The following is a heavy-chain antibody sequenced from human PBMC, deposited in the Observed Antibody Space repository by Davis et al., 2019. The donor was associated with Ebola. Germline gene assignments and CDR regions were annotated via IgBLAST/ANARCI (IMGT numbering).Heavy chain of an antibody. V-gene: IGHV4-34*01. J-gene: IGHJ5*02. Sequence: PSETLSLTCAVYGESLSNFYWNWIRQSPGEGLEWMGETNHDGSTKYNPSLGSRVIMSVDTSKNQLSLRLTSVTAADTAIYFCARTECVGAFCYMTWGQGTQVTVSS. CDR3: ARTECVGAFCYMT. D-gene: IGHD2-2*02. CDR1: GESLSNFY. CDR2: TNHDGST.